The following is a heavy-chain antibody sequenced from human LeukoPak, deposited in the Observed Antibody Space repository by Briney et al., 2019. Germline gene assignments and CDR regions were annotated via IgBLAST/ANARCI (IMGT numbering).Heavy chain of an antibody. Sequence: SETLSLICTVSGASMSGYYWSWIRQPPGKGLELIGHIYSSGIAVYNPSLKSRVTISIDTSRKQFSLELTSVTAADTAVYYCASQPAAMYYYYYGMDVWGQGTTVTVSS. D-gene: IGHD2-2*01. CDR1: GASMSGYY. CDR3: ASQPAAMYYYYYGMDV. J-gene: IGHJ6*02. CDR2: IYSSGIA. V-gene: IGHV4-59*08.